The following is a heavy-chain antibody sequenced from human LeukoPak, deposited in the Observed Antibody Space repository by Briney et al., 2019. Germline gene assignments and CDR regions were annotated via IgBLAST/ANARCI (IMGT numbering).Heavy chain of an antibody. J-gene: IGHJ4*02. CDR2: IYTSGST. CDR1: GGSISSYY. Sequence: YPSETLSLTCTVSGGSISSYYWSWIRQPAGKGLEWIGRIYTSGSTNYNPSLKSRVTMSVDTSKNQFSLKLSSVTAADTAVYYCALLVVVPDAISENSCWGQGTLVTVSS. D-gene: IGHD2-2*02. V-gene: IGHV4-4*07. CDR3: ALLVVVPDAISENSC.